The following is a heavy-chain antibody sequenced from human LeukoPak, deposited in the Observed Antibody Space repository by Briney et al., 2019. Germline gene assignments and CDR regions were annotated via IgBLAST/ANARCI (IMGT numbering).Heavy chain of an antibody. D-gene: IGHD5-18*01. CDR1: GSTISSGYY. V-gene: IGHV4-38-2*01. CDR3: ARGRTAMSN. J-gene: IGHJ4*02. Sequence: PSETLSLTCAVSGSTISSGYYWGWIRQPPGKGLEWIGSIYHSVSTYYNPSLKSRVTISVDTSKNQFSLKLSSVTAADTAVYYCARGRTAMSNWGQGTLVTVSS. CDR2: IYHSVST.